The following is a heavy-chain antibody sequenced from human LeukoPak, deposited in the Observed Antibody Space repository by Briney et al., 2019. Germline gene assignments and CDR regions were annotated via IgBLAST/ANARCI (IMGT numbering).Heavy chain of an antibody. J-gene: IGHJ4*02. CDR3: AKGGATVIDY. V-gene: IGHV3-74*01. D-gene: IGHD4-17*01. CDR1: GFTFSNYW. CDR2: INSDGSST. Sequence: GGSLRLSCAASGFTFSNYWMHWVRQAPGKGLVWVSRINSDGSSTTSADSVKGRFTISRDNSKNTLYLQMNSLRAEDTAVYYCAKGGATVIDYWGQGTLVTVSS.